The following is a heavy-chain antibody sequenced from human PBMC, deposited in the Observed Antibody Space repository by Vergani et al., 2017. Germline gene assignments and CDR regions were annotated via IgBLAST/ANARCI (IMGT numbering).Heavy chain of an antibody. Sequence: QVQLQQWGGGLLKPSETLSLTCVVTGGSFTSYHWTWIRQSPGEGLEWVGDIDHTGRPDYNPSLKSRLTMSVDMSRNKFSLTLNSVTATDTAIYFCARVNTETNGHLYYYYYMDVWGQGTAVTVS. CDR1: GGSFTSYH. CDR3: ARVNTETNGHLYYYYYMDV. CDR2: IDHTGRP. V-gene: IGHV4-34*01. J-gene: IGHJ6*03. D-gene: IGHD4-11*01.